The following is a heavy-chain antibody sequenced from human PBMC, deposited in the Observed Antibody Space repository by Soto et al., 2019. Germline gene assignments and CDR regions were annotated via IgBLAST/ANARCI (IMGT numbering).Heavy chain of an antibody. V-gene: IGHV4-39*01. CDR2: IYYSGST. CDR3: ARRMTVVAGYGMDV. Sequence: SETLSLTCTVSGGSISSSSYYWGWIRQPPGKGLEWIGSIYYSGSTYYNPSLKSRVTISVDTSKNQFSLKLSSVTAADTAVYYCARRMTVVAGYGMDVWGQGTTVTVSS. CDR1: GGSISSSSYY. D-gene: IGHD2-15*01. J-gene: IGHJ6*02.